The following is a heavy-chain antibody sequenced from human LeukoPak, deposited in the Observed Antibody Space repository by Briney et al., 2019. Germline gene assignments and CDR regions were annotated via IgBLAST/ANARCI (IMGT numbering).Heavy chain of an antibody. V-gene: IGHV1-69*05. Sequence: SVKVSCKASGGTFSSYAISWVRQAPGQGLEWMGRIIPIFGAANYAQKFQGRVTITTDESTSTAYMELSSLRSEDTAVYYCARGSHSIAIARGGYYYYYYMDVWGKGTTVTVSS. CDR3: ARGSHSIAIARGGYYYYYYMDV. D-gene: IGHD6-6*01. CDR2: IIPIFGAA. CDR1: GGTFSSYA. J-gene: IGHJ6*03.